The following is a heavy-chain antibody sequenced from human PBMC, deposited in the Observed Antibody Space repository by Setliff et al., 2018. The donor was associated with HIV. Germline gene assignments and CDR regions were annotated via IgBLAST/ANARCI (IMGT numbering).Heavy chain of an antibody. CDR2: IYHSGST. Sequence: SETLSLTCAVSGYSISSGYYWGWIRQPPGKGLEWIGSIYHSGSTCYNPSLKSRVTISVDTSKNQFSLKLSSVTAADTAVYYCARRSVTYYYDSSGYYDGAFDIWGQGTMVTVSS. J-gene: IGHJ3*02. D-gene: IGHD3-22*01. V-gene: IGHV4-38-2*01. CDR1: GYSISSGYY. CDR3: ARRSVTYYYDSSGYYDGAFDI.